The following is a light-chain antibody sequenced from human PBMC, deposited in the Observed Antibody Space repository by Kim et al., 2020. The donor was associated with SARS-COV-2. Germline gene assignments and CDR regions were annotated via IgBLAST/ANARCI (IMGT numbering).Light chain of an antibody. CDR3: LLYYGGAQLWV. V-gene: IGLV7-43*01. CDR2: STS. Sequence: GTGTLTCASSTGAVTSGYYPNWFQQKPGQAPRALIYSTSNKPSWTPARFSGSLLGGKAALTLSGVQPEDEAEYYCLLYYGGAQLWVFGGGTKLTVL. J-gene: IGLJ3*02. CDR1: TGAVTSGYY.